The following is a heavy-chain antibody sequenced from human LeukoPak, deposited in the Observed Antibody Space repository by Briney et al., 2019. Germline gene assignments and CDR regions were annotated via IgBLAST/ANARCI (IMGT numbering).Heavy chain of an antibody. V-gene: IGHV4-59*01. CDR3: ARASSGYDTFDI. CDR1: GGSMSSYY. Sequence: PSETLSLTCAVSGGSMSSYYWSGVRQPPGKGLEGVGYIYYSGSTNYNPSLKSRVPISVDPSKNQFSLKLSSVTAADTAVYYCARASSGYDTFDIWGQGTMVTVSS. J-gene: IGHJ3*02. D-gene: IGHD5-12*01. CDR2: IYYSGST.